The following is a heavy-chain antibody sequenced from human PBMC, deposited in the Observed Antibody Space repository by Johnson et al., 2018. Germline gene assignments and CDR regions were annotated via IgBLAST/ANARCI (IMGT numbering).Heavy chain of an antibody. Sequence: EVQLLESGGGLAQPGGSXRLSCAASGFTFSSYSMNWVRQAPGKGLEWVSYIRSSGSTMYYADSLKGRFTISRDNAKNSLYQQMNSLRAEDTAVYYCAREFPTYREGLFHHWSQGTLVTVSS. CDR1: GFTFSSYS. V-gene: IGHV3-48*04. J-gene: IGHJ1*01. D-gene: IGHD5-24*01. CDR2: IRSSGSTM. CDR3: AREFPTYREGLFHH.